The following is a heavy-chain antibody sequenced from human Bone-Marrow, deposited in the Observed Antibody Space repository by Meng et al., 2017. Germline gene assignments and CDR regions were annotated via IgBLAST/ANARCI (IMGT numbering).Heavy chain of an antibody. CDR2: IIPIFGTA. J-gene: IGHJ5*02. CDR1: GGTFSSYA. V-gene: IGHV1-69*05. D-gene: IGHD4-17*01. Sequence: VQRVVAGAEVKKPGSSVNVSCKASGGTFSSYAISWVRQAPGQGLEWMGGIIPIFGTANYAQKFQGRVTITTDESTSTAYMELSSLRSEDTAVYYCARGPASGDYGWFDPWGQGTLVTVSS. CDR3: ARGPASGDYGWFDP.